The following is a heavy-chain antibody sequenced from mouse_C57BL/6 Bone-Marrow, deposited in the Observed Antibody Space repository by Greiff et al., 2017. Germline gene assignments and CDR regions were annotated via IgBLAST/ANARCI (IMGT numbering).Heavy chain of an antibody. V-gene: IGHV1-69*01. CDR3: AREGGIRNWYFGV. CDR1: GYTFTSYW. CDR2: IDPSDSYT. J-gene: IGHJ1*03. Sequence: QVQLQQPGAELVMPGASVKLSCKASGYTFTSYWMHWVKQRPGQGLEWIGEIDPSDSYTNYNQKFKGKSTLTVDKSSSTAYMQLSSLTSEDSAVYYCAREGGIRNWYFGVWGTGTTVTVSS.